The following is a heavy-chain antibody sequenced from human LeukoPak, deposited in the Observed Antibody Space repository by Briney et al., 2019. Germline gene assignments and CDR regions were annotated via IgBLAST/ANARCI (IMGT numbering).Heavy chain of an antibody. D-gene: IGHD3-3*01. CDR1: GFTFSSYA. CDR3: AKGARYYDFWSGPPHYYHGMDV. Sequence: GASLRLSCAASGFTFSSYAMSWVRQAPGKGLEWVSAISGSGGSTYYADSVKGRFTISRDNSKNTLYLQMNSLRAEDTAVYYCAKGARYYDFWSGPPHYYHGMDVWGQGTTVTVSS. CDR2: ISGSGGST. V-gene: IGHV3-23*01. J-gene: IGHJ6*02.